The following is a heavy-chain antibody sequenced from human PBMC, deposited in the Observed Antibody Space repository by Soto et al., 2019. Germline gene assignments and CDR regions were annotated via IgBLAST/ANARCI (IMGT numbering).Heavy chain of an antibody. Sequence: SETLSLTCAISAGSFSTGGHSWNWIRQPPGKGLEWIGYIYQTGRTSYNPSLESRVTISLDRSKKQVSLRLSSVTAADSAVYYCARGRASDHWNDYPRVHFDSWGQGTLVTVSS. CDR3: ARGRASDHWNDYPRVHFDS. D-gene: IGHD1-1*01. J-gene: IGHJ4*02. CDR1: AGSFSTGGHS. CDR2: IYQTGRT. V-gene: IGHV4-30-2*01.